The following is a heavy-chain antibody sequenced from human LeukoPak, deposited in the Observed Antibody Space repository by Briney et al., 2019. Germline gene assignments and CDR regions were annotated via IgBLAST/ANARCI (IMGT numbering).Heavy chain of an antibody. CDR2: IYYSGST. Sequence: PSETLSLTCTVSGGSISSSSYYWGWIRPPPGKGLEGIGSIYYSGSTYYNPSLKSRVTISVDTSKNQFSLKLSSVTAADTAVYYCARRGRHYDFWSGYYKRKGYFDYWGQGTLVTVSS. V-gene: IGHV4-39*01. CDR1: GGSISSSSYY. CDR3: ARRGRHYDFWSGYYKRKGYFDY. D-gene: IGHD3-3*01. J-gene: IGHJ4*02.